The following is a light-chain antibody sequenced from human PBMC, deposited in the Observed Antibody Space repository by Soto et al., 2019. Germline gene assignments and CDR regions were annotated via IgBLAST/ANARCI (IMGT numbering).Light chain of an antibody. Sequence: EVVMTQSPATLSVSPGERATLSCRASQSVGSNLAWYQQKPGQPPRLLIFRASTRAIGIPARFSGSGSGTEFTLTISSLQSEDFAVYYCQHYNNWWTFGQGTKVEVK. J-gene: IGKJ1*01. V-gene: IGKV3-15*01. CDR1: QSVGSN. CDR2: RAS. CDR3: QHYNNWWT.